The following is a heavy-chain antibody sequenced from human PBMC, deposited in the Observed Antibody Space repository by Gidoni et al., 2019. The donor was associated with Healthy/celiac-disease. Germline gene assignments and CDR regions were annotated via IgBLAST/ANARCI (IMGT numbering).Heavy chain of an antibody. D-gene: IGHD6-19*01. CDR1: GFTFSDYY. CDR3: ARVRAVASTDY. V-gene: IGHV3-11*05. CDR2: ISSSSSYT. J-gene: IGHJ4*02. Sequence: QVQLVESGGGLVKPGGSLSLSCAASGFTFSDYYMSWIRQAPGKGLEWVSYISSSSSYTNYADSVKGRFTISRDNAKNSLYLQMNSLRAEDTAVYYCARVRAVASTDYWGQGTLVTVSS.